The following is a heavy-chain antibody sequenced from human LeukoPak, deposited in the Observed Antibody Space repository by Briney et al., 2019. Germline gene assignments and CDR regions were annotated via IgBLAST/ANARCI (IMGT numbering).Heavy chain of an antibody. CDR3: ARELPREVTLDY. J-gene: IGHJ4*01. D-gene: IGHD2-21*02. CDR2: IFSDGTTT. V-gene: IGHV3-74*01. Sequence: GGSLRLSCVASEFDFFSYGMQWVRQAPGKGLVWVSRIFSDGTTTSYADSVKGRFTISRDNAKNTLYLQMNSLRAGDTAVYYCARELPREVTLDYWGQGTLVTVSP. CDR1: EFDFFSYG.